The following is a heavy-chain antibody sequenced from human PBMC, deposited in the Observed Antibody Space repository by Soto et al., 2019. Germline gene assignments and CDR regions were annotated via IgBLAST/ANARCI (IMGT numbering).Heavy chain of an antibody. CDR2: ISSSGGST. CDR3: AKQAVAVAATPWFDP. Sequence: EVQLLESGGGLVQPGGSLRLSCAASGFTFSTCAMNWVRQAPGKGLEWVSTISSSGGSTYYGDSVKGRFTISRDNSKNTLYLQINSLRADDTAIYCCAKQAVAVAATPWFDPWGQGTLVTVSS. D-gene: IGHD2-15*01. V-gene: IGHV3-23*01. J-gene: IGHJ5*02. CDR1: GFTFSTCA.